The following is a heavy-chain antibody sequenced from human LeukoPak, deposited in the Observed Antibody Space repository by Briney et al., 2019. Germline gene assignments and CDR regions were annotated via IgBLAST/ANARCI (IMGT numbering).Heavy chain of an antibody. Sequence: PSETLSLTCAVYGGSFSGYYWSWIRQPPGKGLEWIGEINHSGSTNYNPSLKSRVTISVGTSKNQFSLKLSSVTAADTAVYYCARRNKRISMIVVVTRGPGGDFDYRGQGTLVTVSS. CDR2: INHSGST. CDR1: GGSFSGYY. J-gene: IGHJ4*02. V-gene: IGHV4-34*01. CDR3: ARRNKRISMIVVVTRGPGGDFDY. D-gene: IGHD3-22*01.